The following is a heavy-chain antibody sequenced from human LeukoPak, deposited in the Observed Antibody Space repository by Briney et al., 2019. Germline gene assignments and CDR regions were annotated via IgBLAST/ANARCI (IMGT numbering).Heavy chain of an antibody. J-gene: IGHJ4*02. CDR3: ARDWYYYDSSGYYYALRY. Sequence: ASVKVSCKASGYTFTGYYMHWVRQAPGQGLEWMGRINPNSGGTNYAQKFQGRVTITADESTSTAYMELSSLRSEDTAVYYCARDWYYYDSSGYYYALRYWGQGTLVTVSS. CDR2: INPNSGGT. V-gene: IGHV1-2*06. CDR1: GYTFTGYY. D-gene: IGHD3-22*01.